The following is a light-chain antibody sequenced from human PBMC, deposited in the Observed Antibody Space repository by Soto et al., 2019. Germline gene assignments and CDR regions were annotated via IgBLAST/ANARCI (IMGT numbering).Light chain of an antibody. J-gene: IGLJ2*01. CDR1: NSDVGTYNY. V-gene: IGLV2-14*01. CDR3: SSYTSGSTVI. CDR2: EVT. Sequence: QSVLAQPPSASGSPGQSVTITCTGTNSDVGTYNYVSWYQHHPGKAPKLLIYEVTNRPAEVSNRFSGSKSGITASLTISGLQSEDEADYYCSSYTSGSTVIFGGGTKVTVL.